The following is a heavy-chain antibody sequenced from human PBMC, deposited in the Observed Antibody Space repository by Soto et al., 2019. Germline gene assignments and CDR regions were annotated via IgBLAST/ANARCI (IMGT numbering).Heavy chain of an antibody. V-gene: IGHV1-8*01. CDR2: MNPNTGNT. Sequence: QVQLVQSGAEVKKPGASVKVSCKASGYTFTSSDINWVRQATGQGLEWMGWMNPNTGNTGYAQKFQGRITLTRSTSISTAYVELSSLNSDDSAVYYCVRGASPWGQGTLVTVSS. J-gene: IGHJ5*02. CDR1: GYTFTSSD. CDR3: VRGASP.